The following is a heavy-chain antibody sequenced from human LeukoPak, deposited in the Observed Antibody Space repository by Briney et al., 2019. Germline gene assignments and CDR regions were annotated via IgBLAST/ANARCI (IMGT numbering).Heavy chain of an antibody. CDR3: ARGTENISWSRDLDY. CDR2: ISSSSNYI. V-gene: IGHV3-21*01. CDR1: GFTFSNYS. Sequence: PGGSLRLSCAASGFTFSNYSMSWVRQAPGKGLEWVSSISSSSNYIYYADSLKGRFTISRDNPTNSLYLQMNSLRAEDTAVYFRARGTENISWSRDLDYWGQGTLVTVSS. J-gene: IGHJ4*02. D-gene: IGHD6-13*01.